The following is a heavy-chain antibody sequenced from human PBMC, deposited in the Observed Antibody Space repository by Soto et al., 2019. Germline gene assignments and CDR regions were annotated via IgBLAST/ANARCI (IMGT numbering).Heavy chain of an antibody. Sequence: QVQLVESGGGVVQPGRSLRLSCAASGFTFSSYAMHWVRQALGKGLEWVAVISYDGSNKYYADSVKGRFTISRDNSKNTLYLQMNSLRAEDTAVYYCARDPLSCSGGSCYSSLGRDYYGMDVWGQGTTVTVSS. J-gene: IGHJ6*02. CDR1: GFTFSSYA. D-gene: IGHD2-15*01. CDR3: ARDPLSCSGGSCYSSLGRDYYGMDV. CDR2: ISYDGSNK. V-gene: IGHV3-30-3*01.